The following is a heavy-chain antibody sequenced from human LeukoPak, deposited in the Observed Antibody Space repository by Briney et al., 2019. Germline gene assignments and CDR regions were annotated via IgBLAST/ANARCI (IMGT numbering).Heavy chain of an antibody. CDR3: ARQLGGSYGEYYFDY. J-gene: IGHJ4*02. CDR1: GYSINSVYY. V-gene: IGHV4-38-2*01. D-gene: IGHD1-26*01. CDR2: ISHRGST. Sequence: SETLSLTCAVSGYSINSVYYWGWIRQPPGKGLEWIASISHRGSTYYNPSLKSQVTISLDTSKNQLSLKANSVTAADTAVYYCARQLGGSYGEYYFDYWGQGTLVTVST.